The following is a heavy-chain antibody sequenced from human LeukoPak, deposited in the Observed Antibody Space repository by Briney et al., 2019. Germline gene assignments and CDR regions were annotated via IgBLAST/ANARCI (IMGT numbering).Heavy chain of an antibody. D-gene: IGHD6-19*01. CDR3: AKHRGSGVAGTGGVES. J-gene: IGHJ4*02. CDR2: ISYDGSKT. CDR1: GFTFSSYA. Sequence: GTSLRLSCAASGFTFSSYAMHWVRQAPGKGLEWVAVISYDGSKTYYVDSVRGRFAISRDNSKNTLYLHMNSLRAEDTAVYYCAKHRGSGVAGTGGVESWGQGTLVTVSS. V-gene: IGHV3-30-3*02.